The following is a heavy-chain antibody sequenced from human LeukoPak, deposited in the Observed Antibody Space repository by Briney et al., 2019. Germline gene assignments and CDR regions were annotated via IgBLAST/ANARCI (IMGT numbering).Heavy chain of an antibody. V-gene: IGHV1-18*01. CDR2: ISAYNGNT. J-gene: IGHJ6*02. CDR3: ARDLFGVFMDDYYYYYGMDV. D-gene: IGHD3-3*01. CDR1: GYTFTSYG. Sequence: ASVKVSCKASGYTFTSYGISWVRQAPGQGLEWMGWISAYNGNTNYAQKLQGRVTMTTDTSTSTAYMELRSLRSDDTAVYYCARDLFGVFMDDYYYYYGMDVWGQGTTVTVSS.